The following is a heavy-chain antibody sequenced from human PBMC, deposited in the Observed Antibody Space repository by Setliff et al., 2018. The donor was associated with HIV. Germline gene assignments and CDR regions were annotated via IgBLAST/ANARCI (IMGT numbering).Heavy chain of an antibody. CDR2: INTYTGNP. V-gene: IGHV7-4-1*02. J-gene: IGHJ4*02. Sequence: ASVKVSCKDSVYTFTSYGMSWVRQAPGQGLAWMGWINTYTGNPTYAQDFTGRFVFSLDTSVSTAYRQISSLKAEDIAVYYCARDGYYYDSSGHLAYYFDYWGQGTLVTVSS. CDR1: VYTFTSYG. CDR3: ARDGYYYDSSGHLAYYFDY. D-gene: IGHD3-22*01.